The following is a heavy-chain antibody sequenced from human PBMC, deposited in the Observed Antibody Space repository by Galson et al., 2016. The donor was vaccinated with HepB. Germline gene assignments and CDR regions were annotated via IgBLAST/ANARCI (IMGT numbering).Heavy chain of an antibody. CDR1: RFTFTDYW. D-gene: IGHD3-3*01. Sequence: SLRLSCAASRFTFTDYWMSWVRQAPGKGLEWVANIKQDGSEKYYVDSVKGRFTISRDNAKNSLYLQMNSLRAEDTAVYYCARERYDFGGGSYYYYGMDVWGQGTTVTVS. J-gene: IGHJ6*02. CDR3: ARERYDFGGGSYYYYGMDV. V-gene: IGHV3-7*05. CDR2: IKQDGSEK.